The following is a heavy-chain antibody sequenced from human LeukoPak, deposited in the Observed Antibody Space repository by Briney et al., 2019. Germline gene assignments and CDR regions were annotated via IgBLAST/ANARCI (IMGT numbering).Heavy chain of an antibody. Sequence: GASVKVSCKASGYTFTGYYIHWVRQALGQGLEWMGWINPNSGDTNFAQNFQGRVTMTRDTSISTAYMELSRLTSDDTAVYYCARDGSFDYWDQGTLVTVSS. V-gene: IGHV1-2*02. CDR2: INPNSGDT. J-gene: IGHJ4*02. CDR3: ARDGSFDY. CDR1: GYTFTGYY.